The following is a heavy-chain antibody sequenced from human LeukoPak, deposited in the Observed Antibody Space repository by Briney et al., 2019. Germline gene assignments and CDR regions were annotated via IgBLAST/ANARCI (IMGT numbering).Heavy chain of an antibody. Sequence: SETPSLTCTVSGGSISSGDYYWSWIRQPPGKGLEWIGYIYYSGSTYYNPSLKSRVTISVDTSKNQFSLKLSSVTAADTAVYYCAREVGATGYFDYWGQGTLVTISS. J-gene: IGHJ4*02. D-gene: IGHD1-26*01. CDR2: IYYSGST. CDR1: GGSISSGDYY. V-gene: IGHV4-30-4*01. CDR3: AREVGATGYFDY.